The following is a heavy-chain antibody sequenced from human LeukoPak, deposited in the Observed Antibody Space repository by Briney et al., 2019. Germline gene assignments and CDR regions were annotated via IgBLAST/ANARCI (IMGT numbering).Heavy chain of an antibody. J-gene: IGHJ5*02. CDR1: GASISSSSYY. V-gene: IGHV4-39*07. Sequence: SETLSLTCTVSGASISSSSYYWGWIRQPPGKGLEWIGSIYDGGRTHYNPSLKSRDTISVDTSKNQFSLKLSSVTAADTAVYYCARGPLNWFDPWGQGTLVTVSS. CDR2: IYDGGRT. CDR3: ARGPLNWFDP.